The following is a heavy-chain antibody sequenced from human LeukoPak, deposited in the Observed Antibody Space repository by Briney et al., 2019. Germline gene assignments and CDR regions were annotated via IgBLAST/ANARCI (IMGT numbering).Heavy chain of an antibody. J-gene: IGHJ5*02. D-gene: IGHD6-13*01. Sequence: PSETLSLTCTVSGGSISSCYWSWIRQPPGKGLEWIGYIYYSGSTNYNPSLKSRVTISVDTSKNQFSLKLSSVTAANTAVYYCARGTAAGPGDNWFDPWGQGTLVTVSS. V-gene: IGHV4-59*01. CDR3: ARGTAAGPGDNWFDP. CDR1: GGSISSCY. CDR2: IYYSGST.